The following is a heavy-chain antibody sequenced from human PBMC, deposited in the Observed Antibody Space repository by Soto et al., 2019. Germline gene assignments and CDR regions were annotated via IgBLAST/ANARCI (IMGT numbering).Heavy chain of an antibody. CDR2: VNPSGGHT. V-gene: IGHV1-46*01. CDR1: GDTFTDYY. Sequence: QVQLVQSGAEVKKPGASVKVSCKASGDTFTDYYIHWVRQAPGQGLEWMVTVNPSGGHTTYAQNFLGRITTTSDTSTSTLYMELTSMTSEDTAVYYCARGAPVVVVTAALDYWGQGTLVSVSS. J-gene: IGHJ4*02. CDR3: ARGAPVVVVTAALDY. D-gene: IGHD2-21*02.